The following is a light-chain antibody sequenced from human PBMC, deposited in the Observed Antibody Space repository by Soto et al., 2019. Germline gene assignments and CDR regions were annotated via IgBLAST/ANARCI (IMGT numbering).Light chain of an antibody. CDR2: GNS. Sequence: QLVLTQPPSVSGAPGQRVTISCTGSSSNIGAGYDVHWYQQLPGTAPKLLIYGNSNRPSGVPDRFSASKSGTSASLAITGLQAEDEADYHCQSYDSSLSGVVFGGVTKLTVL. V-gene: IGLV1-40*01. J-gene: IGLJ2*01. CDR3: QSYDSSLSGVV. CDR1: SSNIGAGYD.